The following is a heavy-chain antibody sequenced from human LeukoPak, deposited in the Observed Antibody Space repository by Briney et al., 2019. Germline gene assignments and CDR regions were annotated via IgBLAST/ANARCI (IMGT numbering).Heavy chain of an antibody. CDR1: GGSFSGYY. J-gene: IGHJ4*02. CDR3: ARVGYPGRARQYYFDY. V-gene: IGHV4-34*01. D-gene: IGHD6-13*01. Sequence: PSETLSLTCAVYGGSFSGYYWTWIRQPPGKGLEWIGEINHSGSTNYNPSLKSRVTISVDTSKNQFSLKLSSVTAADTAVYYCARVGYPGRARQYYFDYWGQGTLVTVSS. CDR2: INHSGST.